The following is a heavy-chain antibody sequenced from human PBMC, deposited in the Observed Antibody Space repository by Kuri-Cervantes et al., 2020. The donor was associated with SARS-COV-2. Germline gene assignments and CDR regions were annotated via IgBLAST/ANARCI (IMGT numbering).Heavy chain of an antibody. CDR3: ATSGYYDFWSGYYFDY. V-gene: IGHV4-59*08. D-gene: IGHD3-3*01. CDR2: IYYSGST. Sequence: SETLSLTCTVSGGSISSYYWSWIRQPPGKGLEWIGYIYYSGSTNYNPSLKSRVTISVDTSKNQFSLKLSSVTAADTAVYYCATSGYYDFWSGYYFDYWGQGTLVTVSS. J-gene: IGHJ4*02. CDR1: GGSISSYY.